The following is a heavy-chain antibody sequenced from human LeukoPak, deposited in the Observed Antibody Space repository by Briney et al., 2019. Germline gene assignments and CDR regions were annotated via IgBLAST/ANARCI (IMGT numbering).Heavy chain of an antibody. D-gene: IGHD6-13*01. CDR3: AKDMGAAQQLVRVDY. Sequence: PGGSLRLSCAASGFTFSSYGMHWFRQAPGKGLEWVAVISYDGSNKYYADSVKGRFTISRDNSKNTLYLQMNSLRAEDTAVYYCAKDMGAAQQLVRVDYWGQGTLVTVSS. CDR1: GFTFSSYG. V-gene: IGHV3-30*18. J-gene: IGHJ4*02. CDR2: ISYDGSNK.